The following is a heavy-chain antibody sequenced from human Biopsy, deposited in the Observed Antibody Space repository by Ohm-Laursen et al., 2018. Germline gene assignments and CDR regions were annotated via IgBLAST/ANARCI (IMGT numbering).Heavy chain of an antibody. D-gene: IGHD1-26*01. CDR1: GFTFSVYA. Sequence: SLRLSCAASGFTFSVYAMHWVRQAPGKGLEWVAIICYDGSSEYYADSVKGRFTISRDNSKNTVYLQMNSLRVEDTAVYYCARDPIVGSKADGMDVWGQGTTVTVSS. V-gene: IGHV3-33*01. CDR2: ICYDGSSE. J-gene: IGHJ6*02. CDR3: ARDPIVGSKADGMDV.